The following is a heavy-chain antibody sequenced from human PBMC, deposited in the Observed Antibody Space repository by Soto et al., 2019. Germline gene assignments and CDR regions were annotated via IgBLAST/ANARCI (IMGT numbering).Heavy chain of an antibody. Sequence: GGSLRVPCQPSSFTVSSDALISVRYAPGRGLEWVSGIKGGGDSTYFADSVRGRFTISRDNSKHTLFLQMNSLRAEDTAVYYCARGWTFDLWGQGTLVTVSS. CDR1: SFTVSSDA. CDR3: ARGWTFDL. CDR2: IKGGGDST. J-gene: IGHJ4*02. D-gene: IGHD1-1*01. V-gene: IGHV3-23*01.